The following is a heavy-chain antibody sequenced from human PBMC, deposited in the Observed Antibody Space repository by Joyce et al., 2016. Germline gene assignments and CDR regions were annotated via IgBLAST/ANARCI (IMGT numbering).Heavy chain of an antibody. CDR2: ISTSGNYL. V-gene: IGHV3-21*02. CDR1: GFSFHTFS. J-gene: IGHJ5*02. Sequence: EVQLVESGGDLVKPGGFLRLSCVASGFSFHTFSMNWVRQAPGKGSASFATISTSGNYLSYGESTKGRFTVSRANAKNSLFLQMSGLRVEDTAFYYCARGRYPGKTSHNWFDPWGQGTLVTVSS. D-gene: IGHD1-14*01. CDR3: ARGRYPGKTSHNWFDP.